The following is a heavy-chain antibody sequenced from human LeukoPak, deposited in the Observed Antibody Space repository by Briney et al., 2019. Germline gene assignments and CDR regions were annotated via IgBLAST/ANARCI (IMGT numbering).Heavy chain of an antibody. D-gene: IGHD6-6*01. CDR3: AKGDYRGSSSLVDY. V-gene: IGHV3-9*01. J-gene: IGHJ4*02. Sequence: GGSLRLSCAASGFTFDDYAMRWVRQAPGKGLEWVSGISWNSGSIGYADSVKGRFTISRDNAKNSLYLQMNSLRAEDTALYYCAKGDYRGSSSLVDYWGQGTLVTVSS. CDR2: ISWNSGSI. CDR1: GFTFDDYA.